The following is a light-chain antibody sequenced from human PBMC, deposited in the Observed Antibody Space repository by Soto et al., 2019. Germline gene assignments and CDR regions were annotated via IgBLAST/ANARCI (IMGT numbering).Light chain of an antibody. CDR1: QSVSSS. CDR2: DAS. CDR3: QQRSNWQVT. V-gene: IGKV3-11*01. J-gene: IGKJ5*01. Sequence: EIVLTQSPVTLSLSPGERATLSCRASQSVSSSLAWYQQKTGQAPWLLIYDASTRATGIPARFSGSGSGTDFTLTISSLEPEDFAVYYCQQRSNWQVTFGQGTRLEIK.